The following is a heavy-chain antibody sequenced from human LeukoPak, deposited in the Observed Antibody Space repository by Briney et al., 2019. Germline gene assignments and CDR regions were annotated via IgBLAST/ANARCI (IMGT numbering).Heavy chain of an antibody. CDR2: ISSSGSSI. V-gene: IGHV3-48*03. J-gene: IGHJ6*02. D-gene: IGHD5-18*01. CDR3: ATWVQRTYYSGMDV. Sequence: PGGSLRLSCAASGFTFSRYEMNWVRQAPGKGLEYVSYISSSGSSIYCADSVKGRFTISRDIAKNSLYLQMNGLRAEDMAVYYCATWVQRTYYSGMDVWGQGTTVTVSS. CDR1: GFTFSRYE.